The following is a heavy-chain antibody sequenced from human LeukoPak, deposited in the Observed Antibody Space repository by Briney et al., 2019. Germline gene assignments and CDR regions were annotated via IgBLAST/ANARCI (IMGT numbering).Heavy chain of an antibody. CDR1: GYTFTGYY. J-gene: IGHJ5*02. CDR2: INPNSGGT. V-gene: IGHV1-2*02. D-gene: IGHD4-17*01. CDR3: ARALDGDYPTLVGWFDP. Sequence: ASVKVSCKASGYTFTGYYMHWVRQAPGQGLEWMGWINPNSGGTNYAQKFQGRVTMTRDTSISTAYMELSRVRSDDTAVYYCARALDGDYPTLVGWFDPWGQGTLVTVSS.